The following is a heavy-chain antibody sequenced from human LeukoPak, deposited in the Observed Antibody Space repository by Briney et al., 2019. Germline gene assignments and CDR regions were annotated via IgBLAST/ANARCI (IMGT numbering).Heavy chain of an antibody. J-gene: IGHJ4*02. V-gene: IGHV1-69*04. CDR3: AKEVSSSQETHFDY. CDR2: IIPILGIA. Sequence: GVSLNVSCKAAVGTFSSYAISWVRQAPGQGLEWMGRIIPILGIANYAQKFQGRVTITADYSTTTAYMELSSLRSEDTAVYYGAKEVSSSQETHFDYWGQGTLVTVSS. D-gene: IGHD6-13*01. CDR1: VGTFSSYA.